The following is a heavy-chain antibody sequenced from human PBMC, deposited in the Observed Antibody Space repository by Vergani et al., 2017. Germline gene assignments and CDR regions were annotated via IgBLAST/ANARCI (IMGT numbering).Heavy chain of an antibody. CDR1: GFTFSSYA. Sequence: EVQLLESGGGLVQPGGSLRLSCAASGFTFSSYAMSWVRQAPGKGLEWVSAISGSGGSTYYADSGKGRFTISRDNSKNTLYLQMNSLRAEDTAVYYCAKVPLYYYDSSGYKVGDDYWGQGTLVTVSS. J-gene: IGHJ4*02. CDR2: ISGSGGST. V-gene: IGHV3-23*01. D-gene: IGHD3-22*01. CDR3: AKVPLYYYDSSGYKVGDDY.